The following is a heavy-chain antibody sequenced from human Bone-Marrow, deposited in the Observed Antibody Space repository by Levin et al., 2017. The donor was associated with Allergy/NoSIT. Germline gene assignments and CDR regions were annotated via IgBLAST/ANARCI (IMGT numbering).Heavy chain of an antibody. J-gene: IGHJ4*02. V-gene: IGHV5-51*01. CDR2: IYPDDSDT. CDR3: TRLQLLDRLDY. D-gene: IGHD3-3*01. CDR1: GYTFTNYW. Sequence: EASVKVSCEASGYTFTNYWIGWVRQMPGKGLEWVGIIYPDDSDTRYSPSFQGQVTISADRSISTAYLQWNSLEASDTAMYYCTRLQLLDRLDYWGQGTLVTVSS.